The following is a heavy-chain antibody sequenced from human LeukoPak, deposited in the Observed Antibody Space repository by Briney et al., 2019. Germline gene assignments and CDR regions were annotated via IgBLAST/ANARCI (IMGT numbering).Heavy chain of an antibody. CDR3: ARQNPAAAGQGLDY. D-gene: IGHD6-13*01. Sequence: PSETLSLTCTVSGGSITGYYWSWIRQPPGKGLEWIGYIYYSGTTNYNPSLKSRLTISVDTSNNQFSLKLTSVTAADTAVYYCARQNPAAAGQGLDYWGQGTLVAVSP. CDR1: GGSITGYY. V-gene: IGHV4-59*08. J-gene: IGHJ4*02. CDR2: IYYSGTT.